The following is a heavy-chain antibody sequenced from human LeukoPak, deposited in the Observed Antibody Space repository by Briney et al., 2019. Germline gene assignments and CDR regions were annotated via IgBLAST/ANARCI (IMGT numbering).Heavy chain of an antibody. Sequence: PGGSLRLSCAASGSSFSTFAMSWVRQGPARGLEWVSSLRGNGETFYAESVKGRFTLSSDSSRNTVYLHLNNLKVEDTAMYYCARASWVSSTDAVRWGQGTLVTVSS. CDR3: ARASWVSSTDAVR. J-gene: IGHJ4*02. CDR2: LRGNGET. CDR1: GSSFSTFA. V-gene: IGHV3-23*01. D-gene: IGHD3-16*01.